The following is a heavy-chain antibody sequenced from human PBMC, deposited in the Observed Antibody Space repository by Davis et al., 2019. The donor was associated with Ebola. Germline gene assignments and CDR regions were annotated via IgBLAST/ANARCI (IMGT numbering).Heavy chain of an antibody. V-gene: IGHV4-59*05. CDR2: IYYSGST. J-gene: IGHJ3*02. CDR3: ARGRHYYDSSGSNLRDAFDI. Sequence: SETLSLTCTVSGGSISSYYWSWIRQPPGKGLEWIGSIYYSGSTYYNPSLKSRVTISVDTSKNQFSLKLSSVTAADTAVYYCARGRHYYDSSGSNLRDAFDIWGQGTMVTVSS. CDR1: GGSISSYY. D-gene: IGHD3-22*01.